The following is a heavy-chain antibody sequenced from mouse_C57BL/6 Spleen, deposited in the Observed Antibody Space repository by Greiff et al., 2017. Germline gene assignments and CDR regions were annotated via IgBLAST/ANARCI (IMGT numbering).Heavy chain of an antibody. CDR3: ARLVVRTYAMDY. CDR2: IYPGDGDT. V-gene: IGHV1-82*01. D-gene: IGHD1-3*01. J-gene: IGHJ4*01. CDR1: GYAFSSSW. Sequence: QVQLQQSGPELVKPGASVKISCKASGYAFSSSWMNWVKQRPGKGLEWIGRIYPGDGDTNYNGKFKGMATLNADNTASTAYMQHSSLTSEDSAVYFCARLVVRTYAMDYWGQGTSVTVSS.